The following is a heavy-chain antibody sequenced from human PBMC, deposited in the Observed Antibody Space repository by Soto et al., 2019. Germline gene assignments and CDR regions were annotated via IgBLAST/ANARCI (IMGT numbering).Heavy chain of an antibody. Sequence: QVQLVQSGAEVKKPGASVKVSCKASGYTFTSYYMHWVLQAPGQGLEWMGIINPSGGSTSYAQKCQGRVTMTMDTSTSTVYMELSSLRSEDTAVYYCARVNRILPRWGFDYWGQGTLVTVSS. J-gene: IGHJ4*02. CDR2: INPSGGST. CDR3: ARVNRILPRWGFDY. V-gene: IGHV1-46*03. CDR1: GYTFTSYY. D-gene: IGHD5-18*01.